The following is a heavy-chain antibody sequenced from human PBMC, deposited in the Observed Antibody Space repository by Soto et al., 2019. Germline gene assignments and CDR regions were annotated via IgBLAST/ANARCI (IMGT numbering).Heavy chain of an antibody. D-gene: IGHD3-9*01. CDR2: IYYSGST. V-gene: IGHV4-59*01. CDR3: ARDHLSDILTGYYFGGWFDP. CDR1: GGSISSYY. J-gene: IGHJ5*02. Sequence: SETLSLTCTVSGGSISSYYWSWIRQPPGKGLEWIGYIYYSGSTNYNPSLKSRVTISVDTSKNQFSLKLSSVTAADTAVYYCARDHLSDILTGYYFGGWFDPWGQGTLVTVSS.